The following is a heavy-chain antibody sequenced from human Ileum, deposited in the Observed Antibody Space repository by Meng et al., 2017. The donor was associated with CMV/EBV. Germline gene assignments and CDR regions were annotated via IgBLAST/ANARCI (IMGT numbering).Heavy chain of an antibody. Sequence: GESLKISCTASGFTFSSYAMHWVRQAPGKGLEWVAAISYDGSRKYYADSVKGRFTFSRDNSKNTLYLQMNSLRAEDTAVYYCARARKYFDYWGQGTLVTVSS. CDR1: GFTFSSYA. CDR2: ISYDGSRK. CDR3: ARARKYFDY. V-gene: IGHV3-30-3*01. J-gene: IGHJ4*02. D-gene: IGHD1-14*01.